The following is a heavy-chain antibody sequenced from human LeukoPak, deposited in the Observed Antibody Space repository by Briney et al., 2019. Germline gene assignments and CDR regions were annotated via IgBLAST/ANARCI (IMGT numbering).Heavy chain of an antibody. CDR3: ARVWVRCSGGSCYTFDY. CDR1: GYTFTSYG. D-gene: IGHD2-15*01. J-gene: IGHJ4*02. V-gene: IGHV1-18*01. Sequence: ALVKVSCKASGYTFTSYGISWVRPAPGQGLEWMGWISAYNGNTNYAQKLQGRVTMTTDTSTSTAYMELRSLRSDDTAVYYCARVWVRCSGGSCYTFDYWGQGTLVTVSS. CDR2: ISAYNGNT.